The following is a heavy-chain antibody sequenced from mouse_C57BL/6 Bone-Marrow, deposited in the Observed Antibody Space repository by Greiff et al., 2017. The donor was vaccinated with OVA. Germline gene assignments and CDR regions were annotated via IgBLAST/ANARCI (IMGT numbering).Heavy chain of an antibody. CDR1: GFTFSDYY. D-gene: IGHD2-3*01. CDR3: ARRGTYDWFAY. Sequence: EVKLVESGGGLVQPGGSLKLSCAASGFTFSDYYMYWVRQTPEKRLEWVAYISNGGGSTYYPDTVKGRFTISRDNAKNTLYLQMSRLKSEDTAMYYCARRGTYDWFAYWGQGTLVTVSA. CDR2: ISNGGGST. J-gene: IGHJ3*01. V-gene: IGHV5-12*01.